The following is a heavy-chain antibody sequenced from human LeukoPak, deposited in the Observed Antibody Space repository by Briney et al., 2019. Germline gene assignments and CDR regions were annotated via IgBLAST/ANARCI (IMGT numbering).Heavy chain of an antibody. J-gene: IGHJ4*02. CDR2: IKSKTDGGTT. Sequence: GGSLRLSCAASGFTFSNAWMSWVRQAPGKGLEWVGHIKSKTDGGTTDYAAPVKGRFTISRDDSKNTLYLQMNSLKTEDTAVYYCTTESFTDWGQGTLVTVSS. CDR3: TTESFTD. V-gene: IGHV3-15*01. CDR1: GFTFSNAW.